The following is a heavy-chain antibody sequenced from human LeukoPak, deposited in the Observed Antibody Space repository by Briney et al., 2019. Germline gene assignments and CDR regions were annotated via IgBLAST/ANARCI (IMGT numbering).Heavy chain of an antibody. CDR2: IYHSGST. CDR3: ASCDFWSGYYGCVFDY. D-gene: IGHD3-3*01. CDR1: GGSISSSIYY. V-gene: IGHV4-39*07. Sequence: SETLSLTCTVSGGSISSSIYYWGWIRQPPGKGLEWIGSIYHSGSTYYNPSLKSRVTISVDTSKNQFSLKLSSVTAADTAVYYCASCDFWSGYYGCVFDYWGQGTLVTVSS. J-gene: IGHJ4*02.